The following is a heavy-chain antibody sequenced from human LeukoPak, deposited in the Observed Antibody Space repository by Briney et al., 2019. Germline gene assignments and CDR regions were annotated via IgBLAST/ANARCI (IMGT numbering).Heavy chain of an antibody. CDR2: IIPIFGTA. Sequence: VASVKVSCKASGGTFSSYAISWVRQAPVQGLEWMGGIIPIFGTANYAQKFQGRVTITADESTSTAYMELSSLRSEDTAVYYCARAARFLSWFDPWGQGTLVTVSS. CDR3: ARAARFLSWFDP. D-gene: IGHD3-3*01. CDR1: GGTFSSYA. V-gene: IGHV1-69*13. J-gene: IGHJ5*02.